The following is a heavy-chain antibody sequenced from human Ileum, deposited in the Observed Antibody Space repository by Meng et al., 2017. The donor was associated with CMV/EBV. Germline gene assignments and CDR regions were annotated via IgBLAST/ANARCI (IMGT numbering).Heavy chain of an antibody. J-gene: IGHJ5*02. CDR1: FTFSSYG. Sequence: FTFSSYGMHWVRQAPGKGLEWVAFIRYDGSNKYYADSVKGRFTISRDNSKNTLYLQMNSLRAEDTAVYYCAYIGYCSSTSCLNWFDPWGQGTLVTVSS. CDR3: AYIGYCSSTSCLNWFDP. D-gene: IGHD2-2*01. CDR2: IRYDGSNK. V-gene: IGHV3-30*02.